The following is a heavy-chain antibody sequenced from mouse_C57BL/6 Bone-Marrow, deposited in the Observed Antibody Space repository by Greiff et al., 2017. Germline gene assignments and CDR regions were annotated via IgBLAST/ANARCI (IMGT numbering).Heavy chain of an antibody. D-gene: IGHD2-4*01. CDR2: ISSGGSYT. CDR1: GFTFSSYG. J-gene: IGHJ3*01. Sequence: EVNVVESGGDLVKPGGSLKLSCAASGFTFSSYGMSWVRQTPDKRLEWVATISSGGSYTYYPDSVKGRFTISRDNAKNTLYLQMSSLKSEDTAMYYCARHGSSMIPFAYWGQGTLVTVSA. CDR3: ARHGSSMIPFAY. V-gene: IGHV5-6*01.